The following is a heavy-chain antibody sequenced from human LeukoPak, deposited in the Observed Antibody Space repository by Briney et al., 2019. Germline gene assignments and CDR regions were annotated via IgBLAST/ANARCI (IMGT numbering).Heavy chain of an antibody. Sequence: SVKVSCKASGGTFSSYAISWVRQAPGQGLEWMGGIIPIFGTANYAQKFQGRVTITADESTSTAYMELSSLRSEDTAVYYCARARPGYGDYYYYGMGVWGQGTTVTVSS. CDR3: ARARPGYGDYYYYGMGV. V-gene: IGHV1-69*13. J-gene: IGHJ6*02. CDR2: IIPIFGTA. D-gene: IGHD4-17*01. CDR1: GGTFSSYA.